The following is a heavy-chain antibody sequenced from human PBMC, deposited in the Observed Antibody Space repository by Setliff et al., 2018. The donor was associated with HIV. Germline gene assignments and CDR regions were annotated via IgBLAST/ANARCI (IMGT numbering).Heavy chain of an antibody. CDR3: ARVPRAYYYASGADY. D-gene: IGHD3-10*01. Sequence: PGGSLRLSCVVSGFTVSTKYMSWVRQAPGKGLEWVSILYPSGITNYAASVKGRFAISRDNAKNTLYLQMNSLRAEDTAVYYCARVPRAYYYASGADYWGQGTLVTVSS. CDR1: GFTVSTKY. V-gene: IGHV3-66*01. CDR2: LYPSGIT. J-gene: IGHJ4*02.